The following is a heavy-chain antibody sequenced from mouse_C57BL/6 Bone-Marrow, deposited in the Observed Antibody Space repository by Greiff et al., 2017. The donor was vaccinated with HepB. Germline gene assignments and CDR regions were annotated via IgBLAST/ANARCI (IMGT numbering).Heavy chain of an antibody. CDR1: DSEVFPLAY. V-gene: IGHV15-2*01. CDR2: ILPSVGRT. Sequence: QVQLQQSGSELRRPGSSVKLSCKDFDSEVFPLAYMSWVRQKPGHGFEWIGGILPSVGRTIYGEKFEDKATLDADTLSNTAYLELNSLTSEDSAINYWARRDYGSSPDVWGTGTTVTVTA. CDR3: ARRDYGSSPDV. J-gene: IGHJ1*03. D-gene: IGHD1-1*01.